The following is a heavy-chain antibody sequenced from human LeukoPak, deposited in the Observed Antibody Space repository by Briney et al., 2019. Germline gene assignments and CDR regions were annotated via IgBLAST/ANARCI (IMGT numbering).Heavy chain of an antibody. CDR3: ARGGIGYFDY. Sequence: PSETLSLTCTISSGSIGSFYWSWIRQPPGKGLEWIGYINFSGSTKSNSALESRVTISVDTSKNQFSLKLSSVTAADTAVYYCARGGIGYFDYWGQGTLVTVSS. J-gene: IGHJ4*02. CDR1: SGSIGSFY. CDR2: INFSGST. V-gene: IGHV4-59*01. D-gene: IGHD3-16*01.